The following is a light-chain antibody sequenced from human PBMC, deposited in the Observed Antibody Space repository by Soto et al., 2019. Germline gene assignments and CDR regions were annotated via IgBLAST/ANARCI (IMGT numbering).Light chain of an antibody. CDR2: GNT. J-gene: IGLJ1*01. Sequence: QSVLTQPPSVSGAPGQRFTISCTGSSSNIGAGYDVHWYQQLPGTAPNLLIYGNTNRPSGAPDRFSGSRSGTSASLAITGLQAEDDGDYYGRSYDSSLSGSSVFRTGTKLTVL. CDR3: RSYDSSLSGSSV. V-gene: IGLV1-40*01. CDR1: SSNIGAGYD.